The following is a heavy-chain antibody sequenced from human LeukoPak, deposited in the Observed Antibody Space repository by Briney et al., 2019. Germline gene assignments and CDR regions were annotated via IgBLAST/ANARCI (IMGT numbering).Heavy chain of an antibody. V-gene: IGHV4-4*07. CDR2: IYTSGST. CDR1: GGSISSYY. J-gene: IGHJ6*03. D-gene: IGHD6-19*01. Sequence: SETLSLTCTVSGGSISSYYWSWIRQPAGKGLEWIGRIYTSGSTNYNPSLKSRVTMSVDTSKNQFSLKLSSVTAADTAVYYCAREGPRRKWLVNYHYYYYMDVWGKGTTVTVSS. CDR3: AREGPRRKWLVNYHYYYYMDV.